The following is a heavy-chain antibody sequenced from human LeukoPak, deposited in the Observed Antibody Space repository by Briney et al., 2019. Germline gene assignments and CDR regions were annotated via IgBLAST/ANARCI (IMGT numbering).Heavy chain of an antibody. CDR2: VYYTGST. D-gene: IGHD6-6*01. Sequence: SETLSLTCTLSGGSISNYYWSWIRQPPGKGLEWIGYVYYTGSTSYNPSLKSRVTIPGDTSKNQFSLKLSSVTAADTAVYYCTRRGGSSSSDWFDPWGQGTLVIVSS. CDR3: TRRGGSSSSDWFDP. V-gene: IGHV4-59*08. J-gene: IGHJ5*02. CDR1: GGSISNYY.